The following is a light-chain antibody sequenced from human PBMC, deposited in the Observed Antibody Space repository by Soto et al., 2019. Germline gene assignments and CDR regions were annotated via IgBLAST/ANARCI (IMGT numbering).Light chain of an antibody. CDR1: QSVSSSY. CDR2: GAS. Sequence: EIVLTQSPGTLSLSPGERATLSCRASQSVSSSYLAWYQQKPGQAPRLLIYGASSRATGIPDRFSGSGSGTDFTLTISRLEPEEFAVYYCQQYGSSVTFGPGTKVDIK. CDR3: QQYGSSVT. J-gene: IGKJ3*01. V-gene: IGKV3-20*01.